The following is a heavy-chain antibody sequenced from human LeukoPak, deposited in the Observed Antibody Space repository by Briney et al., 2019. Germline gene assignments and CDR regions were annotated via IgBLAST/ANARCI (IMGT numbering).Heavy chain of an antibody. D-gene: IGHD2-2*01. J-gene: IGHJ4*02. CDR2: ISASGST. CDR3: ARRLGGTSTGFDY. Sequence: GGSLRLSCAASGFSFSSFAMSWVRQAPGKGLEWVSAISASGSTYHADSVKDRFTISRDNSKNTLFLQMNSLRAEDTAVYYCARRLGGTSTGFDYWGQGTLVTVSS. V-gene: IGHV3-23*01. CDR1: GFSFSSFA.